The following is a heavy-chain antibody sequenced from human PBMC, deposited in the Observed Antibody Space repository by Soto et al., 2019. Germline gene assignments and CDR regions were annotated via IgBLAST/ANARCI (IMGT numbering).Heavy chain of an antibody. CDR2: IYYSGST. CDR3: AGAVVPAAMPDY. V-gene: IGHV4-30-4*01. CDR1: GGSISSGDYY. D-gene: IGHD2-2*01. J-gene: IGHJ4*02. Sequence: SETLSLTCTVSGGSISSGDYYGSWIRQPPGKGLEWIGYIYYSGSTYYNPSLKSRVTISVDTSKNQFSLKLSSVTAADTAVYYCAGAVVPAAMPDYWGQGTLVTVSS.